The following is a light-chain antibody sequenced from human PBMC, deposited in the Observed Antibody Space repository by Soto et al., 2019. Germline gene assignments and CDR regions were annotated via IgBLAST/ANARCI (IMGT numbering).Light chain of an antibody. J-gene: IGLJ1*01. V-gene: IGLV2-14*01. Sequence: QSVLTQPASVSGSPGQSITISCTGTSSDIGNYDFVSWYQQVPGTAPKAMIYEVSSRPSGVSNRFSGSKSGNTASLTISGLQAEDEADYYCSSYTSSITRYVFGAGTKLTVL. CDR3: SSYTSSITRYV. CDR2: EVS. CDR1: SSDIGNYDF.